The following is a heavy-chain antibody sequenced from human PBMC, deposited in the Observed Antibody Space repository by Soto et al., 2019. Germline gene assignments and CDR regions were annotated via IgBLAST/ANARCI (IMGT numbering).Heavy chain of an antibody. V-gene: IGHV3-33*01. CDR2: IWYDGSNK. D-gene: IGHD3-10*01. CDR1: GFTFSSFG. CDR3: ARDGYYGSGSPHDAFEI. Sequence: QVQLVESGGGVVQPGRSLRPSCAASGFTFSSFGMHWVRQAPGKGLEWVAIIWYDGSNKYYADSVKGRFTISRDNSKNIMYLQKNSLRAEDTAVYYCARDGYYGSGSPHDAFEIWGQGTMVTVSS. J-gene: IGHJ3*02.